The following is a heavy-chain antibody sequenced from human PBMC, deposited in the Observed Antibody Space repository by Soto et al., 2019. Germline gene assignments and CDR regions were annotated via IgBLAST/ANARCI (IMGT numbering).Heavy chain of an antibody. V-gene: IGHV3-53*01. CDR1: GFIVSNTY. D-gene: IGHD1-1*01. CDR3: AKGFNWNRVDS. CDR2: IYGGGST. J-gene: IGHJ4*02. Sequence: PGGSLRLSCEVSGFIVSNTYMSWIRQAPGKGLEWVSIIYGGGSTYYTDSVKGRFTISKDNSKNTVSLQMNSLRAEDTALYYCAKGFNWNRVDSWSQGTPVTVSS.